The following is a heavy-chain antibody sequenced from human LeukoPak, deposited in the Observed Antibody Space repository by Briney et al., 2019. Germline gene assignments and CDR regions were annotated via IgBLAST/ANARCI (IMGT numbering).Heavy chain of an antibody. CDR3: ARGNGTYTPSDH. Sequence: SVKVSCKASGGISHPYAIAWLRQAPGQGLEWMGGITPLVSTTVYARKLQGRVTFTADETTRTVYMELRSLNSDDTAIYYCARGNGTYTPSDHWGQGTLVTVSS. CDR2: ITPLVSTT. CDR1: GGISHPYA. D-gene: IGHD1-26*01. J-gene: IGHJ4*02. V-gene: IGHV1-69*01.